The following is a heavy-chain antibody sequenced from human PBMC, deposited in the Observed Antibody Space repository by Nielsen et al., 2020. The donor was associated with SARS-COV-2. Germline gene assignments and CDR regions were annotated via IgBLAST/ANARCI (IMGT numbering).Heavy chain of an antibody. V-gene: IGHV3-33*01. CDR2: TWYDGSNK. Sequence: GGSLRLSCAASGFTFSSYGMHWVRQAPGKGLEWVAVTWYDGSNKYYADSVKGRFTISRDNSKNTLYLQMNSLRAEDTAVYYCARDIRRGGVIAAAPHNWGQGTLVTVSS. CDR3: ARDIRRGGVIAAAPHN. CDR1: GFTFSSYG. D-gene: IGHD6-13*01. J-gene: IGHJ4*02.